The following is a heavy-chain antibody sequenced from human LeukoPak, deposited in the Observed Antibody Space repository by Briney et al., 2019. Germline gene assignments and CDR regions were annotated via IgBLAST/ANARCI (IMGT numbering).Heavy chain of an antibody. V-gene: IGHV5-51*01. Sequence: GESLKISRKGSGYRFINYWIGWVRQMPGKGLEWMGIIYPGDSDTRYSPSFEGQVTISADKSISTAYLQWSSLKASDTAMYYCARTDRTGDPLDYWGQGTLVTVSS. CDR1: GYRFINYW. CDR3: ARTDRTGDPLDY. D-gene: IGHD7-27*01. J-gene: IGHJ4*02. CDR2: IYPGDSDT.